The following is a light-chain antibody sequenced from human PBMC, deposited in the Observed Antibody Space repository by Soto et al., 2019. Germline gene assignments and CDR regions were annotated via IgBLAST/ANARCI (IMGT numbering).Light chain of an antibody. Sequence: QSALTQPASVSGSPGQSITISCTGSSSDIGGYNYVSWYQIHPGKAPKLMIFDVNNRPSGVSHRFSGSKSGNTASLTISGLQAEDEADYYCGSFTTSTTLVVFGGGTKVTVL. CDR1: SSDIGGYNY. V-gene: IGLV2-14*01. CDR3: GSFTTSTTLVV. CDR2: DVN. J-gene: IGLJ2*01.